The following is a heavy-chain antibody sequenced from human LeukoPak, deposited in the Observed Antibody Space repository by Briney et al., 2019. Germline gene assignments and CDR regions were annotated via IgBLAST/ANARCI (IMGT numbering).Heavy chain of an antibody. CDR3: ARGSSTTPGDFDY. Sequence: PGGSLRLSCAASGFTFSSYWMSWVRQAPGKGLEGVANIKQDGSEKYYVDSVKGRFTISRDNAKNSLYLQMNSLRAEDTAVYYCARGSSTTPGDFDYWGQGTLVTVSS. CDR1: GFTFSSYW. CDR2: IKQDGSEK. D-gene: IGHD6-13*01. J-gene: IGHJ4*02. V-gene: IGHV3-7*01.